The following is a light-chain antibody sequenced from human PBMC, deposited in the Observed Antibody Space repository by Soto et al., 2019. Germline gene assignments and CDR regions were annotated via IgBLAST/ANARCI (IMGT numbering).Light chain of an antibody. CDR1: SSNFGAGYA. CDR2: DNN. Sequence: QSVLTQPPSVSGAPGQRVTISCTGSSSNFGAGYAVHWYHQLPGTAPKLLIYDNNNRPSGVPDRFSGSKSGTSASLAITGLQAEDEADYYCQSYDSSLSGWVFGGGTKLTVL. V-gene: IGLV1-40*01. J-gene: IGLJ3*02. CDR3: QSYDSSLSGWV.